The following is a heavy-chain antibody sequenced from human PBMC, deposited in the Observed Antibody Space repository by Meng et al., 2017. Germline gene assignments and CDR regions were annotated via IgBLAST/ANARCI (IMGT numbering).Heavy chain of an antibody. J-gene: IGHJ3*02. CDR1: GYTFTGYY. D-gene: IGHD3-22*01. V-gene: IGHV1-2*06. Sequence: VQLVQSGAGGTKPGASLKVYCEASGYTFTGYYLHWVRQAPGQGLEWMGRINPNNGGPSYAQNFRGRVTMTRDTSISTAYMELSSLRSDGAAVYYCARGYYDKGAFDIWGQGTMVTVSS. CDR3: ARGYYDKGAFDI. CDR2: INPNNGGP.